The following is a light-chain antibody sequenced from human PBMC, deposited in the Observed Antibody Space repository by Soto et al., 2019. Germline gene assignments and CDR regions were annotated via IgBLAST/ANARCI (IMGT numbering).Light chain of an antibody. CDR2: DVS. CDR1: TSDVGRYNY. V-gene: IGLV2-14*01. J-gene: IGLJ1*01. Sequence: QSELTQAASGSGSPGQSITISCTGNTSDVGRYNYVSWYQQHPGKAPKLIIYDVSNRPSGVSNRFSGSKSGNTASLTISGLQAEDEADYYCNSYTSSSTYVFGTGTKVTVL. CDR3: NSYTSSSTYV.